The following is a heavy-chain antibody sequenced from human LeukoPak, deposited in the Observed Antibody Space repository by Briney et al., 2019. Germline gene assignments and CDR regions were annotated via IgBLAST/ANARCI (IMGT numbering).Heavy chain of an antibody. D-gene: IGHD2-15*01. V-gene: IGHV3-11*01. CDR2: ISRSGSTK. CDR1: GFTFSDYN. Sequence: GGSPRLSCAASGFTFSDYNMRWIRQAPGKGLEWVSSISRSGSTKYYADSVKGRFTISRDNAKNSLFLQMNSLRAEDTAVYYCARVLRYCSGGNCYSGGLGYMDVWGKGTTVTISS. J-gene: IGHJ6*03. CDR3: ARVLRYCSGGNCYSGGLGYMDV.